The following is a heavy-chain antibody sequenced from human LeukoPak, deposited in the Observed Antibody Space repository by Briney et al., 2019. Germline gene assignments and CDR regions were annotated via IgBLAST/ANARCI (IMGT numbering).Heavy chain of an antibody. CDR1: GFSFSSYA. CDR2: ISGSGDNT. V-gene: IGHV3-23*01. CDR3: AKRSGYTTGWFFDF. Sequence: GGSLRLSCAASGFSFSSYAMSWVRQAPGKGLGWVSSISGSGDNTYYAESVKGRFTISRDNSKNALFLQMNSLRAEDTAVFYCAKRSGYTTGWFFDFWGQGTLVTVSS. J-gene: IGHJ4*02. D-gene: IGHD6-19*01.